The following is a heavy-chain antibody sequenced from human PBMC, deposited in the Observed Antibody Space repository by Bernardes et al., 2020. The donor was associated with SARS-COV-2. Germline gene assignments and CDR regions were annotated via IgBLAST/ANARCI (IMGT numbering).Heavy chain of an antibody. Sequence: GGSLRLSCSASGFTFSSYWMHWVRQAPGKGLVWVSRTNEDGRITNYADSVKGRFTISRDNAKNTLYLQLNGLRAEDMAVYYCGRDLGGAGSYWGQGTLVTVSS. D-gene: IGHD3-10*01. CDR1: GFTFSSYW. CDR3: GRDLGGAGSY. V-gene: IGHV3-74*01. J-gene: IGHJ4*02. CDR2: TNEDGRIT.